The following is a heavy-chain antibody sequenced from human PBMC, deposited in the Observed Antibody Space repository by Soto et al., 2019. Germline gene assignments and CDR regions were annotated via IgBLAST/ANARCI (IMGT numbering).Heavy chain of an antibody. D-gene: IGHD1-20*01. Sequence: PSETLSLTCAVYGGSFSGYYWSWIRQSPGKGLEWIGEINHSGSTNYNPSLKSRVTISVDTSKNQFSLKLSSVTAADTAVYYCVRRITRPERFDYWGQGTLFTVSS. J-gene: IGHJ4*02. CDR2: INHSGST. CDR3: VRRITRPERFDY. CDR1: GGSFSGYY. V-gene: IGHV4-34*01.